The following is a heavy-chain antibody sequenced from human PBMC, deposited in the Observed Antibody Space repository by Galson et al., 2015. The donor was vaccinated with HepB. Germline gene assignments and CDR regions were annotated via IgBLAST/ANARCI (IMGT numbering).Heavy chain of an antibody. Sequence: SLRLSCAASKFSFSDYAMSWVRQAPGKGLEWLSFISGSCISTYYANSVKGRFTISRDNSNNMLYLQMNSLRAEDTAVYYCAKDQNCTKSVCYTYFYNGMDVWGQGTTVTVSS. V-gene: IGHV3-23*01. D-gene: IGHD2-8*01. J-gene: IGHJ6*02. CDR3: AKDQNCTKSVCYTYFYNGMDV. CDR2: ISGSCIST. CDR1: KFSFSDYA.